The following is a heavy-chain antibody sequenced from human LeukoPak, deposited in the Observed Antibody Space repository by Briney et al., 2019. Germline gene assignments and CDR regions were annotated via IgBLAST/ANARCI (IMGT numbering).Heavy chain of an antibody. CDR1: GFTFSSYA. D-gene: IGHD2-15*01. CDR3: AGRSLGGIYY. Sequence: RSGGSLRLSCAASGFTFSSYAMGWVRQAPGKGLEWVSAISGSGGSTYYADSVKGRFTISRDNSKNTLYLQMNSLRAEDTAVYYCAGRSLGGIYYWGQGTLVTVSS. J-gene: IGHJ4*02. V-gene: IGHV3-23*01. CDR2: ISGSGGST.